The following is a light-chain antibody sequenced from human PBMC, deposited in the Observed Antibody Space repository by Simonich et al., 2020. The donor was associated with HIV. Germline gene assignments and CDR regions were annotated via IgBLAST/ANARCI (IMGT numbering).Light chain of an antibody. CDR2: ERS. J-gene: IGKJ2*01. CDR3: MQGIHLPYT. Sequence: DIVMTQTPLSLSVTPGQPASISCNSSQSLLHSDGRTYLYWYLQKPGQSPQLLIYERSSRFSGVPDRFSGSGSGADFTLQISRVEAEDVGVYYCMQGIHLPYTFGQGTKLEIK. CDR1: QSLLHSDGRTY. V-gene: IGKV2-29*02.